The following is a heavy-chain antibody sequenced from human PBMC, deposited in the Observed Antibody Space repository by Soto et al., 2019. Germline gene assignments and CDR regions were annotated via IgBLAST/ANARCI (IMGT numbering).Heavy chain of an antibody. CDR1: GYSFAGYW. V-gene: IGHV5-10-1*01. CDR2: IDPSDSQT. J-gene: IGHJ4*02. Sequence: GESLKISCKGSGYSFAGYWITWVRQKPGKGLEWMGRIDPSDSQTYYSPSFRGHATISATKSITTVFLQWSSLRASDTAMYYCARQIYDSDTGPNFQYYFDSWGQGTPVTVSS. CDR3: ARQIYDSDTGPNFQYYFDS. D-gene: IGHD3-22*01.